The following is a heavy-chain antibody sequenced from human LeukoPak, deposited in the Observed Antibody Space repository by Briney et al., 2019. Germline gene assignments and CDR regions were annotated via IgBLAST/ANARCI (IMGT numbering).Heavy chain of an antibody. CDR3: ARKGYSISWYSP. J-gene: IGHJ5*02. CDR1: GDSISSSSYY. D-gene: IGHD6-13*01. Sequence: PSETLSLTCTVSGDSISSSSYYWGWIRQPPGKGLEWIGSIYYSGSTSHNPSLKSRVTISLDTSKNQFSLKLTSVTAADTAVYYCARKGYSISWYSPWGQGTLVTVSS. CDR2: IYYSGST. V-gene: IGHV4-39*07.